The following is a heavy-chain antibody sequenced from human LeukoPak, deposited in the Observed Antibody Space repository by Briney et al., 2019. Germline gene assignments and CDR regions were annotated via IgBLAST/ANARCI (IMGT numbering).Heavy chain of an antibody. V-gene: IGHV1-24*01. CDR2: FDPEDGET. J-gene: IGHJ4*02. Sequence: ASVKVSCKVSGYSLTELSMQWVRQAPGQGLEWMGGFDPEDGETIYAEKFQGRVTMTEDTSTDTAYMELSSLRSEDTAVYYCAADRADFDSSGYALDYWGQGTLVTVSS. D-gene: IGHD3-22*01. CDR1: GYSLTELS. CDR3: AADRADFDSSGYALDY.